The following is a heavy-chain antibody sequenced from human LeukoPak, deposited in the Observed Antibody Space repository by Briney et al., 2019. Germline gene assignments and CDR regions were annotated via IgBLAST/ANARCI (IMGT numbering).Heavy chain of an antibody. Sequence: GGSLRLSCAASGFTFSSYAMSWVRQAPGKGLEWVSGISGSGGSTYYADSVKGRFTISRDNSKNTLYLQMNSLRAEDTAVYYCAKDLGSRVRGVKGDYWGQGTLVIVSS. V-gene: IGHV3-23*01. CDR1: GFTFSSYA. CDR2: ISGSGGST. J-gene: IGHJ4*02. CDR3: AKDLGSRVRGVKGDY. D-gene: IGHD3-10*01.